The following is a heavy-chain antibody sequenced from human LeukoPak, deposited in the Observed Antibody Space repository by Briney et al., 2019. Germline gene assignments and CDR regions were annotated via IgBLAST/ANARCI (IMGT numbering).Heavy chain of an antibody. CDR1: GYSFTNYW. CDR3: ARAIPCSSGWYIYAFDI. CDR2: IYPGDYDT. V-gene: IGHV5-51*01. Sequence: GESLRISCKGSGYSFTNYWIGWVRQMPGYGLEWMGIIYPGDYDTRHSPSFQGLVTISADKSISTAYLQWSSLKASDTAMYYCARAIPCSSGWYIYAFDIWGQGTMVTVSS. D-gene: IGHD6-19*01. J-gene: IGHJ3*02.